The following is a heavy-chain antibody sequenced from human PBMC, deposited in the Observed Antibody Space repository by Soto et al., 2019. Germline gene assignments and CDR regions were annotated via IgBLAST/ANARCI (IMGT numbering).Heavy chain of an antibody. CDR3: ARTVPRIQLWPGGHWFDP. CDR1: GYTFTSYG. CDR2: ISAYNGNT. Sequence: QVQLVQSGAEVKKPGASVKVSCKASGYTFTSYGISWVRQAPGQGLEWMGWISAYNGNTNYAQKLQGRVTMTTDTSTRTAYMELRSLRSDDTAVYYCARTVPRIQLWPGGHWFDPWGQGTLVTVSS. J-gene: IGHJ5*02. V-gene: IGHV1-18*01. D-gene: IGHD5-18*01.